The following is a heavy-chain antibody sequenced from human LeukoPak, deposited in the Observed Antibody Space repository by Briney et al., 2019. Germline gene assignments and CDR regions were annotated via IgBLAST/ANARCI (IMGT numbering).Heavy chain of an antibody. CDR2: ISGSGGST. CDR1: GFTFSNYA. D-gene: IGHD6-19*01. V-gene: IGHV3-23*01. CDR3: AGPTSGQSFDI. Sequence: GGSLRLSCAASGFTFSNYAMSWVRQAPGKGLEWVSAISGSGGSTYYADSVKGRFTISRDNSKNTLYLQMNSLRVEDTAVYYCAGPTSGQSFDIWGQGTMVTVSS. J-gene: IGHJ3*02.